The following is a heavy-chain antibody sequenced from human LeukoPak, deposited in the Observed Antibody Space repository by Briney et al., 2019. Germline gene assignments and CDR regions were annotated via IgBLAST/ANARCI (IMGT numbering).Heavy chain of an antibody. CDR2: LSGSGGSA. J-gene: IGHJ4*02. D-gene: IGHD3-22*01. V-gene: IGHV3-23*01. CDR3: AKGRYESSGFNWAA. Sequence: PGGSLRLSCVASGFTVSSNYMTWVRQAPGKGLEWVSALSGSGGSAYYADSVKGRFTISRDNSKNTLYLQMNSLRAEDTAVYYCAKGRYESSGFNWAAWGQGTLVTVSS. CDR1: GFTVSSNY.